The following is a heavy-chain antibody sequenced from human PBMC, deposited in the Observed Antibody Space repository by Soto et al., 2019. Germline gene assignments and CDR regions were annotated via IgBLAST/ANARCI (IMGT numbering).Heavy chain of an antibody. CDR2: ISAYNGNT. CDR3: ARDIGYSYGYQGSPFDY. Sequence: ASVKVSCKASGYTFTSYGISWVRQAPGQGLEWMGWISAYNGNTNYAQKLQGRVTMTTDTSTSTAYMELRSLRSDDTAVYYCARDIGYSYGYQGSPFDYWGQGTLVTVSS. V-gene: IGHV1-18*01. J-gene: IGHJ4*02. CDR1: GYTFTSYG. D-gene: IGHD5-18*01.